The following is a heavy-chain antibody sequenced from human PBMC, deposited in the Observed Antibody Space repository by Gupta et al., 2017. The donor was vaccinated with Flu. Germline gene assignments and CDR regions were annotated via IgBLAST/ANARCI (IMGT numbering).Heavy chain of an antibody. CDR3: TKNPKTGSYFDY. Sequence: QVQLVESGGGVVQPGRSLRLSCAASGLTFSPYAMHWVRQPPGKGLEWVAVLSFDGTDDYYADSVKGRFTISRDNSKNTLYLQMDSLRDEDTAMYYCTKNPKTGSYFDYWGQGTLVTVSS. D-gene: IGHD7-27*01. V-gene: IGHV3-30*18. CDR1: GLTFSPYA. J-gene: IGHJ4*02. CDR2: LSFDGTDD.